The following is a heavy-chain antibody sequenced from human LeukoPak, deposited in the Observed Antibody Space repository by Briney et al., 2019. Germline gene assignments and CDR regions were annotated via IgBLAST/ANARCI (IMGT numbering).Heavy chain of an antibody. CDR3: ARHGEQPRVDD. D-gene: IGHD1/OR15-1a*01. Sequence: GGSLRLSCEASGFTFKNSTMGWVRQAPGKGLEWVSSISDTGDYLYYAVSVKGRFTVFRDNAKNSLSLQMNSLRVEDTAVYFCARHGEQPRVDDWGQGTVVIVSS. CDR1: GFTFKNST. V-gene: IGHV3-21*01. J-gene: IGHJ4*02. CDR2: ISDTGDYL.